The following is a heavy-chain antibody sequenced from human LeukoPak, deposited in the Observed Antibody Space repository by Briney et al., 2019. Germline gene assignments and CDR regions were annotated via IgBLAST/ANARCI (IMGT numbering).Heavy chain of an antibody. J-gene: IGHJ4*02. CDR1: GGTFSSYA. CDR3: ARAARGFRYYFDY. V-gene: IGHV1-69*13. Sequence: ASVKVSCKASGGTFSSYAISWVRQAPGQGLEWMGGIIPIFGTANYAQKFRGRVTITADESTSTAYMELSSLRSEDTAVYYCARAARGFRYYFDYWGQGTLVTVSS. CDR2: IIPIFGTA.